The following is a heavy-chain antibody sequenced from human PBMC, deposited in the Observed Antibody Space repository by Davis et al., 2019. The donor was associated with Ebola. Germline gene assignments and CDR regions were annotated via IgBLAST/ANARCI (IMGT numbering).Heavy chain of an antibody. CDR2: ISSDGSNK. V-gene: IGHV3-30*18. Sequence: GEFLKISCAASGFTFSSYGMHWVRQAPGKGLEWVAVISSDGSNKYYVDSVKGRFTISRDNSKNALYLQMNSLRAEDTAVYYCAKDKFQWRNGLLDYWGQGTLVTVSS. CDR1: GFTFSSYG. CDR3: AKDKFQWRNGLLDY. J-gene: IGHJ4*02. D-gene: IGHD6-19*01.